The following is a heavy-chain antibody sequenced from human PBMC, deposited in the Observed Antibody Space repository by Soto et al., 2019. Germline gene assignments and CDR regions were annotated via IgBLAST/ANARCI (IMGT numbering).Heavy chain of an antibody. Sequence: EVQLVESGGGLVKPGGSLRLSCAASGFTFSSYSMNWVRQAPGKGLEWVSSISSSSSYIYYADSVKGRFTISRDNAKNSLYLQMKSLRAEETAVYYCARDLGVVTYSGMDVWGQGNTVTVSS. D-gene: IGHD3-3*01. J-gene: IGHJ6*02. CDR3: ARDLGVVTYSGMDV. V-gene: IGHV3-21*01. CDR2: ISSSSSYI. CDR1: GFTFSSYS.